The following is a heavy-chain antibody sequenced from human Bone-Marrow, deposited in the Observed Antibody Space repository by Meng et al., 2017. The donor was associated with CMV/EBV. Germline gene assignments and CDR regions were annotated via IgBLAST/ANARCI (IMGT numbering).Heavy chain of an antibody. CDR1: GGTFSSYA. CDR3: ASSSGYHWFDP. CDR2: IIPIFGTA. V-gene: IGHV1-69*06. J-gene: IGHJ5*02. Sequence: SCKASGGTFSSYAISWVRQAPGQGLEWMGGIIPIFGTANYAQKFQGRVTITADKSTSTAYMELSSLRSEDTAVYYCASSSGYHWFDPWGQGTPITVSS. D-gene: IGHD3-22*01.